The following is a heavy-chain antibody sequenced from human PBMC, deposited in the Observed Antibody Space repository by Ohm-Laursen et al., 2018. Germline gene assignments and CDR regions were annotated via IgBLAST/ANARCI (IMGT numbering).Heavy chain of an antibody. V-gene: IGHV3-23*01. Sequence: SLRLSCAASGFTFSDYYMSWIRQAPGKGLEWVSAIKGSGGYTYYVESVKGRFTISRDNSKNTLYLQMDSLRAEDTAVYYCAKDRETSGSFLDDHWGQGTLVTVSS. J-gene: IGHJ4*02. CDR2: IKGSGGYT. CDR3: AKDRETSGSFLDDH. CDR1: GFTFSDYY. D-gene: IGHD1-26*01.